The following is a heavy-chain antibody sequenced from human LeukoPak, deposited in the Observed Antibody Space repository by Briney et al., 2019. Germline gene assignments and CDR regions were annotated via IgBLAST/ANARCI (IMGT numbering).Heavy chain of an antibody. CDR3: VTEVSGGFPT. J-gene: IGHJ4*02. Sequence: GALRLSCAASGFTFDDYAMHWVRQAPGKGLEWVSGVTWNGGRTGYADSVKGRFTISRDSAKKSLYLQMNSLKNEDTAVYYCVTEVSGGFPTWGQGTLVTVSS. D-gene: IGHD3-10*01. CDR2: VTWNGGRT. V-gene: IGHV3-20*04. CDR1: GFTFDDYA.